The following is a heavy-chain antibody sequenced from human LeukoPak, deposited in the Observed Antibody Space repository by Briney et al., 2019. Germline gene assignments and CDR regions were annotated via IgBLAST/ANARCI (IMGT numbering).Heavy chain of an antibody. CDR2: ISSSGSTI. CDR3: AREDLEMATIGDAFDI. J-gene: IGHJ3*02. CDR1: GFTFSSYE. D-gene: IGHD5-24*01. V-gene: IGHV3-48*03. Sequence: GGSLRLSCAASGFTFSSYEMNWVRQAPGKGLEWVSYISSSGSTIYYADSVKGRFTISRDNAKNSLYLQMNSLRAEDTAVYYCAREDLEMATIGDAFDIWGQGTMVTVSS.